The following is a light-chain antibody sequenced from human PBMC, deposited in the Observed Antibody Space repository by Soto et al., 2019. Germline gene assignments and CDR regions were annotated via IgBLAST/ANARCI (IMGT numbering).Light chain of an antibody. Sequence: EIVMTQSPVTLSVSPGERAALSCRASQNVGSNFAWYQQRPGQAPRVLIYGTSTRATGVPARFSGSGSGTDFTLTISSLQSEDFAVYYCQQYNNWPYNFGQGTRLEIK. V-gene: IGKV3-15*01. CDR2: GTS. CDR1: QNVGSN. J-gene: IGKJ2*01. CDR3: QQYNNWPYN.